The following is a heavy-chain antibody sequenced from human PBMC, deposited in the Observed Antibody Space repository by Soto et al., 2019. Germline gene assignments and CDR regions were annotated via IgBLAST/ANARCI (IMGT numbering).Heavy chain of an antibody. J-gene: IGHJ4*02. Sequence: GGSLRLSCAASGFTFSSYAMHWVRQAPGKGLEWVAGISYDGSNKYYADSVKGRFTISRDNSKNTLYLQMNSLRAEDTAVYYCARGEGVANSEAYDIHLDCWGKGTRVTVSS. CDR1: GFTFSSYA. V-gene: IGHV3-30-3*01. D-gene: IGHD2-15*01. CDR3: ARGEGVANSEAYDIHLDC. CDR2: ISYDGSNK.